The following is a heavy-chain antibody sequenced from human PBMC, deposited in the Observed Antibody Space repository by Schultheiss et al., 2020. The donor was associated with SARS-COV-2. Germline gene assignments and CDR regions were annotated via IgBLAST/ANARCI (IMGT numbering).Heavy chain of an antibody. V-gene: IGHV3-30*07. D-gene: IGHD3-10*01. J-gene: IGHJ4*02. CDR1: GFTFSSYA. CDR3: ARVPASDLNFDY. CDR2: ISYDGSNK. Sequence: GESLKISCAASGFTFSSYAMHWVRQAPGKGLEWVAVISYDGSNKYYADSVKGRFTISRDNAKNSLYLQMNSLRAEDTAVYYCARVPASDLNFDYWGQGTLVTVSS.